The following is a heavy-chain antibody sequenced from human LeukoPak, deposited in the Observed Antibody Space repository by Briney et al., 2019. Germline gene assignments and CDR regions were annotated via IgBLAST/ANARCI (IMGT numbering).Heavy chain of an antibody. J-gene: IGHJ4*02. D-gene: IGHD2-8*01. CDR1: GFTFSNYA. CDR3: AKDRSCTNNICHGDFDY. Sequence: PGGPLRLSCAASGFTFSNYAMSWVRQAPGKGREWVSGMSGSGGDTYSADSVKGRFTISRDNSKNTLYLQINSLRAEDTAVYYCAKDRSCTNNICHGDFDYWGQGTLVTVSS. CDR2: MSGSGGDT. V-gene: IGHV3-23*01.